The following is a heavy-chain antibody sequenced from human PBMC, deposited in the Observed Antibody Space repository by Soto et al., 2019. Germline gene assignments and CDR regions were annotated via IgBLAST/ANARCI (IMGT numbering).Heavy chain of an antibody. J-gene: IGHJ4*02. CDR3: AKDQGSSWYEIDY. CDR2: ISGSGGST. CDR1: GFTFSNDA. V-gene: IGHV3-23*01. D-gene: IGHD6-13*01. Sequence: EVQLLESGGGLVQPGGSLRLSCAASGFTFSNDAVTWVRQAPGKGLEWVSTISGSGGSTYYADSVKGRFTISRDNSKNTLYLQMNSLRDEDTAVYYCAKDQGSSWYEIDYWGQGTLVTVSS.